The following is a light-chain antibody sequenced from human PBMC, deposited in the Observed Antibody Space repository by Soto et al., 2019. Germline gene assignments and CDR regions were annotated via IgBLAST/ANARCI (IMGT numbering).Light chain of an antibody. CDR3: QRYDGY. CDR1: QNINNW. V-gene: IGKV1-5*01. Sequence: DTQMTQSPSTLSASVGDTVTITCRARQNINNWLAWYQQKPEKVPKLLIYGSSTLEDGVPLRFSGSRSGTEFTLTLNSLQPDDVATYYCQRYDGYFGQGTKLEIK. CDR2: GSS. J-gene: IGKJ2*01.